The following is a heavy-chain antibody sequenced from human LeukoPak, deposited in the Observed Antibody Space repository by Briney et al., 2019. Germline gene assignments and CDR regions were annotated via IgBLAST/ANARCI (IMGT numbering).Heavy chain of an antibody. CDR3: ARDRGERWQQFYEAFDI. Sequence: PGGSLRLSFSASGFTFISNYMSWVRQAPGKGLEWVSVIYSGGTTYYADSVKGRFTISRDNSKNTLYLLMNSLRAEDTAVYYCARDRGERWQQFYEAFDIWGQGTMVTVSS. CDR2: IYSGGTT. CDR1: GFTFISNY. J-gene: IGHJ3*02. V-gene: IGHV3-53*01. D-gene: IGHD5-24*01.